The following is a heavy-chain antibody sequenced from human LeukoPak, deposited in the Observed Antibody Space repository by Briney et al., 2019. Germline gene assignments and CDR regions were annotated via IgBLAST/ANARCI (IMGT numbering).Heavy chain of an antibody. Sequence: PGGSLRLSCAASGFTFSNYGMHWVRQAPGKGLEWVALISSDGSDKYYADSVKGRFTTSRDNAKNTLYLQMSSLRVEDTAVYYCATGGGWEPSSGVVTHIDVWGKGTTVTVSS. CDR3: ATGGGWEPSSGVVTHIDV. J-gene: IGHJ6*03. D-gene: IGHD3-3*01. CDR1: GFTFSNYG. CDR2: ISSDGSDK. V-gene: IGHV3-30*03.